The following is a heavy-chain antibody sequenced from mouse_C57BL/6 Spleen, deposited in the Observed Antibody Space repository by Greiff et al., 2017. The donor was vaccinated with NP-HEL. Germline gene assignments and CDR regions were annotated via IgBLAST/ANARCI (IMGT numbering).Heavy chain of an antibody. CDR1: GYTFTSYW. Sequence: QVQLQQPGAELVMPGASVKLSCKASGYTFTSYWMHWVKQRPGQGLEWIGEIDPSDSYTNYNQKFKGKATLTADKSSSTAYMQLSSLTSEDSAVYFCAREGYGNLDYWGQGTTLTVSS. CDR2: IDPSDSYT. CDR3: AREGYGNLDY. D-gene: IGHD2-1*01. V-gene: IGHV1-69*01. J-gene: IGHJ2*01.